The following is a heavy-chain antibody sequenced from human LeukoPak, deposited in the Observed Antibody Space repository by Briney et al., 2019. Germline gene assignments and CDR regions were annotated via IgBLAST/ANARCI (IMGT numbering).Heavy chain of an antibody. D-gene: IGHD2-2*01. V-gene: IGHV3-21*01. J-gene: IGHJ5*02. Sequence: SGGSLRLSCAASRFTFSSYSMNWVRQAPGKGLEWVSSISSSSSYIYYADSVKGRFTISRDNAKNSLYLQMNSLRAEDTAVYYCARGPWGIVPAANWFDPWGQGTLVTVSS. CDR1: RFTFSSYS. CDR3: ARGPWGIVPAANWFDP. CDR2: ISSSSSYI.